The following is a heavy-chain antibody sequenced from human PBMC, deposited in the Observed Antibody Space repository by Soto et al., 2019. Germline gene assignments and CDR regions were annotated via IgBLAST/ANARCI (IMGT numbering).Heavy chain of an antibody. CDR1: GGSISSDY. V-gene: IGHV4-59*01. D-gene: IGHD6-6*01. Sequence: PSETLSLTCTVSGGSISSDYWSWIRQPPGKGLEWIGYIYYSGSTNYNPSLKSRVTMTRDTSISTAYMELSRLRSDDTAVYYCARDYSSSSVDYWGQGTLVTVSS. J-gene: IGHJ4*02. CDR2: IYYSGST. CDR3: ARDYSSSSVDY.